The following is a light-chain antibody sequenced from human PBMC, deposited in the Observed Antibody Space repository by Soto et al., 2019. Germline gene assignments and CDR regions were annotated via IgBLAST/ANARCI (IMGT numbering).Light chain of an antibody. V-gene: IGKV1-39*01. CDR2: SAS. CDR1: QTISVY. J-gene: IGKJ5*01. Sequence: DIQMTQSPSSLSASVGDRVTITCRASQTISVYLNWYQQKPGRAPDVLIYSASTRRSGVPSRFSGSGSGTDFTLTITSLQPEDFATYYCQQYGTSPITFGQGTRLEIK. CDR3: QQYGTSPIT.